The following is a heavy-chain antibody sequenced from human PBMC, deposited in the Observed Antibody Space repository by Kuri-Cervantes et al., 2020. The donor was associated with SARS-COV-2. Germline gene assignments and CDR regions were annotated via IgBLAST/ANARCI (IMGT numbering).Heavy chain of an antibody. J-gene: IGHJ3*02. D-gene: IGHD2-21*01. Sequence: GSLRLSCDVSGFSISSDSFWGWIRQPPGKGLEWIGSIYHSGSTYYNPSLKSRVTISVDTSKNQFSLKLGSVTAADTAVYYCARIVGNDAFDIWGQGTMVTVSS. CDR3: ARIVGNDAFDI. CDR2: IYHSGST. CDR1: GFSISSDSF. V-gene: IGHV4-38-2*01.